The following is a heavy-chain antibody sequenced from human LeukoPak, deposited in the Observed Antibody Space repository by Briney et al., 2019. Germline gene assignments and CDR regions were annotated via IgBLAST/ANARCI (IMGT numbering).Heavy chain of an antibody. CDR1: GGSISSYY. V-gene: IGHV4-59*01. D-gene: IGHD3-22*01. Sequence: SETLSLTCTVSGGSISSYYWSWIRQPPGKGLEWIAYISDIGSTNYNPSLKSRVTISVDTSKNQFSLKLSSVTAADTAVYYCAREVNYYDSSGFDYWGQGTLVTVSS. CDR2: ISDIGST. CDR3: AREVNYYDSSGFDY. J-gene: IGHJ4*02.